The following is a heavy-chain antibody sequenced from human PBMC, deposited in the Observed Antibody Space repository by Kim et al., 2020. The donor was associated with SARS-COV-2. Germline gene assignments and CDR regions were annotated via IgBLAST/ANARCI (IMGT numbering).Heavy chain of an antibody. Sequence: SETLSLTCTVSGGSISSGSYYWSWIRQPAGKGLEWIGRIYTSGSTNYNPSLKSRVTISVDTSKNQFSLKLSSVTAADTAVYYCARDNVDTAMVNYYYYGMDVWGQGTTVTVSS. CDR2: IYTSGST. CDR3: ARDNVDTAMVNYYYYGMDV. V-gene: IGHV4-61*02. CDR1: GGSISSGSYY. D-gene: IGHD5-18*01. J-gene: IGHJ6*02.